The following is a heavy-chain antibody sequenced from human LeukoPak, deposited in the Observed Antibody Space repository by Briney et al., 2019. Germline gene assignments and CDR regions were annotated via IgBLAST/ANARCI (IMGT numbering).Heavy chain of an antibody. Sequence: GGSLRLSCAASGFTFNNYGMHWVRQAPGKGLEWVAFMRYDGSNKYYADSVKGRFTISRDNSKNTLYVQMNSLRAEDTAVYYCAKDNGPDYYDSSGYYDPYYMDVWGKGTTVTVSS. J-gene: IGHJ6*03. D-gene: IGHD3-22*01. CDR1: GFTFNNYG. CDR2: MRYDGSNK. V-gene: IGHV3-30*02. CDR3: AKDNGPDYYDSSGYYDPYYMDV.